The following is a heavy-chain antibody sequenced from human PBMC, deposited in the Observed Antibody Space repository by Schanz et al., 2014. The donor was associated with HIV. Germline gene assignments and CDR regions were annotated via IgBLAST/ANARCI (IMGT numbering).Heavy chain of an antibody. CDR3: TTVRSGWFLGVFDI. J-gene: IGHJ3*02. CDR2: ISYDGSDK. CDR1: GFTFSSYG. D-gene: IGHD6-19*01. V-gene: IGHV3-30*03. Sequence: QVQLVESGGGVVQPGRSLRLSCAASGFTFSSYGIHWVRQAPGKGLEWVAMISYDGSDKYYADSVKGRFTISRDNSKNTVYLQMNSLKTEDTAVYYCTTVRSGWFLGVFDIWGQGTMVTVSS.